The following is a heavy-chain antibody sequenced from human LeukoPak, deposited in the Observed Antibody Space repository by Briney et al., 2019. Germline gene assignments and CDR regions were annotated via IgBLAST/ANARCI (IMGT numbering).Heavy chain of an antibody. D-gene: IGHD1-26*01. J-gene: IGHJ4*02. Sequence: GGSLRLSCAASGFTFTSYWMSWVRQAPGKGLEWVANIKEDGSEKYYVDSVKGRFTISRDNAKNSAYLQMNSLRAEDTAVYYCAREVGSAARGRWGQGTLVIVSS. CDR3: AREVGSAARGR. V-gene: IGHV3-7*05. CDR1: GFTFTSYW. CDR2: IKEDGSEK.